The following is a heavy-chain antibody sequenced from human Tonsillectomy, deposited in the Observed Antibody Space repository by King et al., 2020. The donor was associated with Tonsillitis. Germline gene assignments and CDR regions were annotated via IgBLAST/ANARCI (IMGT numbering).Heavy chain of an antibody. Sequence: VQLVESGGGLVKPGGSLRLSCAASGFTFSDFSMNWVRQAPGKGLEWVSSISSSGAYTHYADSLRGRFTISRDNAKNSLYLQMNSLRAEDTAVYFCAREAPLYTGSGWGLIDYWGQGTLVTVSS. D-gene: IGHD1-26*01. CDR1: GFTFSDFS. V-gene: IGHV3-21*01. CDR2: ISSSGAYT. CDR3: AREAPLYTGSGWGLIDY. J-gene: IGHJ4*02.